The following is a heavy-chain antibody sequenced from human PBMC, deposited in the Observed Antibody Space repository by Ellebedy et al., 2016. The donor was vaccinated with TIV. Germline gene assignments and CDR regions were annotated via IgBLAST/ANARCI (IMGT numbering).Heavy chain of an antibody. CDR1: GGSFSGYY. V-gene: IGHV4-34*01. CDR2: INHSGST. D-gene: IGHD3-16*01. Sequence: GSLRLSXAVYGGSFSGYYWSWIRQPPGKGLEWIGEINHSGSTNYNPSLKSRVTISVDTSKNQFSLKLSSVTAADTAVYYCARHAYGMDVWGQGTTVTVSS. J-gene: IGHJ6*02. CDR3: ARHAYGMDV.